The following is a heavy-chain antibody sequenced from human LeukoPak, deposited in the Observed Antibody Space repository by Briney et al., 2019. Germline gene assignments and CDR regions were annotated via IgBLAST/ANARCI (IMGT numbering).Heavy chain of an antibody. J-gene: IGHJ6*02. Sequence: GGSLRLSCAASGFTFSSYAMSWVRQAPGKGLEWVSAISGSGGSTYYADSVKGRFTISRDNSKNTLYLQMNSLRAEDTAVYYCAKSVPAAIRLFVGMDVWGQGTTVTVSS. CDR1: GFTFSSYA. D-gene: IGHD2-2*01. V-gene: IGHV3-23*01. CDR2: ISGSGGST. CDR3: AKSVPAAIRLFVGMDV.